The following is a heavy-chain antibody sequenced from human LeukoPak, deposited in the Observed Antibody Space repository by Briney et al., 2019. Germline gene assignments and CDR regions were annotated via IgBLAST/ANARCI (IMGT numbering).Heavy chain of an antibody. V-gene: IGHV3-23*01. CDR3: ARRGGSSSRRSPIDY. CDR2: ISGSGRST. D-gene: IGHD6-6*01. Sequence: PGGSLRLSCAASGFTFSSSFMSWVRQAPGKGLEWVSSISGSGRSTYYADSVKGRFTISRDNAKNSLFLQMNGLRAEDTAVYYCARRGGSSSRRSPIDYWGQGTLVTVSS. CDR1: GFTFSSSF. J-gene: IGHJ4*02.